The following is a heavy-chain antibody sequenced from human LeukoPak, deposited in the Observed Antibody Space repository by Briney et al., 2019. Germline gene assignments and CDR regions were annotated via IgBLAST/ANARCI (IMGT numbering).Heavy chain of an antibody. D-gene: IGHD5-18*01. V-gene: IGHV1-46*01. Sequence: GASVKVSCKASGYTFTSYFMHWVRQAPGQGLEWMGIINPSGGSTSYAQKFQGRVTMTRDTSTSTVYMELNSLRSEDTAVYYCARDDGYSYGYVAGDYWGQGTLVTVSS. CDR2: INPSGGST. CDR1: GYTFTSYF. CDR3: ARDDGYSYGYVAGDY. J-gene: IGHJ4*02.